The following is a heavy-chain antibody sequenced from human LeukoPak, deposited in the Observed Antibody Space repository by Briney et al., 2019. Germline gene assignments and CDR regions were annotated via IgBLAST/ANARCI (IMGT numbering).Heavy chain of an antibody. CDR2: ISGSGGST. CDR1: GFTFSSYS. J-gene: IGHJ4*02. Sequence: GGSLRLSCAASGFTFSSYSMNWVRQAPGKGLEWASSISGSGGSTYHADSVKGRFTISRDSSKNTLYLQMNSLRAEDTATYYCARVIRAAPGKGYFDYWGQGTLVTVYS. V-gene: IGHV3-23*01. CDR3: ARVIRAAPGKGYFDY. D-gene: IGHD6-13*01.